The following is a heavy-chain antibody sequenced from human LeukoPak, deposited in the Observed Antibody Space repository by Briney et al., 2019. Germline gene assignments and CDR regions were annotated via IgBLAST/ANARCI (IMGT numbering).Heavy chain of an antibody. Sequence: ASVKVSCKASGYTFTSYGISWVRQAPGQGLEWMGWISACNGNTNYAQKLQGRVTMTTDTSTSTAYMELRSLRSDDTAVYYCARGLLRFLEWLPDGFDYWGQGTLVTVSS. CDR1: GYTFTSYG. V-gene: IGHV1-18*01. CDR2: ISACNGNT. CDR3: ARGLLRFLEWLPDGFDY. J-gene: IGHJ4*02. D-gene: IGHD3-3*01.